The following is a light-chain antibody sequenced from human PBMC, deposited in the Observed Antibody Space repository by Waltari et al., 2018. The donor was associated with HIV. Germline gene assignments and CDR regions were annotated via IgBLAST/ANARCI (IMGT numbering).Light chain of an antibody. CDR3: ATRDGSLKV. Sequence: QSVLTQPPSASGTPGQGVTISCVGDSSNIGSNYVYWYQQLPGTAPKVLIYRNKRRPSGVPARFSGSKSGASASLTISGLRSADEAVYFCATRDGSLKVFGGGTKLTVL. CDR2: RNK. CDR1: SSNIGSNY. V-gene: IGLV1-47*01. J-gene: IGLJ3*02.